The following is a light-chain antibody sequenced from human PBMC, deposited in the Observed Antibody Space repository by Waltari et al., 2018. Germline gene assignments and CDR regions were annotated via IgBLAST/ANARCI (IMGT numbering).Light chain of an antibody. CDR1: SSNIGAGHD. J-gene: IGLJ3*02. CDR3: QSYDDSLSGYV. V-gene: IGLV1-40*01. CDR2: NNL. Sequence: VLTQPPSVSGAPGQRVTISCTGSSSNIGAGHDVHWYQQLPGRAPRPLLSNNLNRPPGVPDRISGSTPGTSASLVITGLQAEDEAEFYCQSYDDSLSGYVFGGGTKLTVL.